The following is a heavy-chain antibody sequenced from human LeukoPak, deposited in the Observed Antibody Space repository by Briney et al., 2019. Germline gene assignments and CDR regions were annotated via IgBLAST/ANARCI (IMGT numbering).Heavy chain of an antibody. CDR2: INHSGST. J-gene: IGHJ6*02. V-gene: IGHV4-34*01. D-gene: IGHD4-11*01. CDR3: ARTRRTTVTTFYYYYYGMDV. CDR1: GGFFSGYY. Sequence: SETLSLTCAVYGGFFSGYYWRWIRQPPGKGLEWIGEINHSGSTNYNPSLKSRVTISVDTSKNQFSLKLSSVTAADTAVYYCARTRRTTVTTFYYYYYGMDVWGQGTTVTVSS.